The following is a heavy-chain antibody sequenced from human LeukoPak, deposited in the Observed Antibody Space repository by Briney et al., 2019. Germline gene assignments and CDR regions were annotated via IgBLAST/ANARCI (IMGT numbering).Heavy chain of an antibody. J-gene: IGHJ5*02. CDR1: GGSISSNTYY. D-gene: IGHD5/OR15-5a*01. CDR2: IHYSGST. Sequence: SETLSLTCTVSGGSISSNTYYWGWIRRPPGKGLEWIGNIHYSGSTYYNPSLKSRVTVSVDTSKNQFSLNLSSLTAADTAVYYCATSDTVSTYNWFDPWGQGTLVTVSS. CDR3: ATSDTVSTYNWFDP. V-gene: IGHV4-39*01.